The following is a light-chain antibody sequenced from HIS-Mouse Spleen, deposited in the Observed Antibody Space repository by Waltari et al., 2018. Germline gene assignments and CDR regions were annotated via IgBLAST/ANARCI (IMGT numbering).Light chain of an antibody. CDR1: SSDVGGYNY. V-gene: IGLV2-11*01. Sequence: QSALTQPRSVSGSPGQSVTISCTGTSSDVGGYNYVSWYQQHPGKAPKLMIYDVSKRPSVVPDRFSGSKSGNTASLTISGLRAEDEADYYCCSYAGSYTLVFGGGTKLTVL. J-gene: IGLJ2*01. CDR3: CSYAGSYTLV. CDR2: DVS.